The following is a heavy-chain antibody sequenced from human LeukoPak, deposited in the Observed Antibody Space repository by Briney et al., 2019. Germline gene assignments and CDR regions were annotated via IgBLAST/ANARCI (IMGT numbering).Heavy chain of an antibody. D-gene: IGHD3-3*01. CDR3: TTAPYYDFWSGYRRFDY. Sequence: GGSLRLSCAASGFTFSNAWMSWVRQAPGKGLEWVGRIKSKTDGGTTDYAAPVKGRFTISRDDSKNTLYLQMNSLKTEDTAVYYCTTAPYYDFWSGYRRFDYWGQGTLVTVSS. CDR1: GFTFSNAW. J-gene: IGHJ4*02. CDR2: IKSKTDGGTT. V-gene: IGHV3-15*01.